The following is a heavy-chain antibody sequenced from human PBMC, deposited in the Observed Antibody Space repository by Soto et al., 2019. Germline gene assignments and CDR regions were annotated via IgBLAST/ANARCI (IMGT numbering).Heavy chain of an antibody. CDR3: AKDLRYGDYYYGMDV. V-gene: IGHV3-30*18. D-gene: IGHD4-17*01. CDR2: ISYDGSNK. Sequence: GGSLRLSCAASGFTFSSYGMHWVRQAPCKGLEWVAVISYDGSNKYYADSVKGRFTISRDNSKNTLYLQMNSLRAEDTAVYYCAKDLRYGDYYYGMDVWGQGTTVTVSS. CDR1: GFTFSSYG. J-gene: IGHJ6*02.